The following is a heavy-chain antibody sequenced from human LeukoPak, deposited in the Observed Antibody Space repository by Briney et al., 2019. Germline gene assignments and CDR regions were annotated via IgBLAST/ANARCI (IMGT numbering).Heavy chain of an antibody. Sequence: ASVKVSCKASGYTXTSYYIHWVRQAPGQGLEWMGWINPNSDVTNYAQQFQGRVTMTRDTSISTAYMDLSRLRSDDTAVYYCARGRPGDYFDYWGQGTLVTVSS. CDR2: INPNSDVT. D-gene: IGHD6-25*01. CDR3: ARGRPGDYFDY. CDR1: GYTXTSYY. J-gene: IGHJ4*02. V-gene: IGHV1-2*02.